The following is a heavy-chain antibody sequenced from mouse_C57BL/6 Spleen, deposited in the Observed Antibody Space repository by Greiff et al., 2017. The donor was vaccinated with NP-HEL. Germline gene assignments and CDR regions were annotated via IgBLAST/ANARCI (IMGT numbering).Heavy chain of an antibody. CDR3: TLYGSSYWYFDV. Sequence: VQLQQSGAELVRPGASVKLSCTASGFNIKDDYMHWVKQRPEQGLEWIGWIDPENGDTEYASKFQGKATITADTSSNTAYLQLSSLTSEDTAVYYCTLYGSSYWYFDVWGTGTTVTVSS. V-gene: IGHV14-4*01. D-gene: IGHD1-1*01. CDR2: IDPENGDT. J-gene: IGHJ1*03. CDR1: GFNIKDDY.